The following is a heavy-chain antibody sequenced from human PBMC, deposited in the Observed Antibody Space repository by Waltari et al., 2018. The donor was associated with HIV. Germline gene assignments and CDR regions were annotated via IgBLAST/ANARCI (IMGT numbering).Heavy chain of an antibody. J-gene: IGHJ4*02. Sequence: EVQLVESGGGLVQPGGSQRLSCEASGFTFSSFWMQWVRQLPGKGLEGVGRIRIDGRATTYVDSVKGRFTVSRDNAENTLSLQMNSLRAEDTAVYYCARGVTVATITPFDQWGQGTLVTVSS. CDR3: ARGVTVATITPFDQ. CDR1: GFTFSSFW. V-gene: IGHV3-74*01. D-gene: IGHD5-12*01. CDR2: IRIDGRAT.